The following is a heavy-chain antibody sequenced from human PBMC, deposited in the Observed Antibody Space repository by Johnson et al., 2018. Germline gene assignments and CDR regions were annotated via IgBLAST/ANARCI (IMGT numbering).Heavy chain of an antibody. CDR1: GFIFNTFA. Sequence: QVQLVESGGGVVQXGRSLRLSCVASGFIFNTFAMHWVRQAPGKGLEWVATLSYDGTLKYYTDSVKGRFTISRDNSQNTLWLQMDSLRAEDTAMYYCARGRIAAAGMAQYFQHWGQGTLVTVSS. D-gene: IGHD6-13*01. J-gene: IGHJ1*01. V-gene: IGHV3-30*14. CDR2: LSYDGTLK. CDR3: ARGRIAAAGMAQYFQH.